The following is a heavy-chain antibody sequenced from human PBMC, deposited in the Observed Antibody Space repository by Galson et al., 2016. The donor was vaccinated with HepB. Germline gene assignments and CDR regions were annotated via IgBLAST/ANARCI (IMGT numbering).Heavy chain of an antibody. D-gene: IGHD3-10*01. CDR3: ARGLGPGEEWFGVFFA. J-gene: IGHJ5*02. Sequence: SLRLSCAASGFTFSSYTMSWVRQAPGKGLEWVAVITGRSGSTYYADSVKGRFTISRDNSKNTLYLQMNSLRAEDTAVYHCARGLGPGEEWFGVFFAWGQGTLVTVSS. CDR2: ITGRSGST. V-gene: IGHV3-23*01. CDR1: GFTFSSYT.